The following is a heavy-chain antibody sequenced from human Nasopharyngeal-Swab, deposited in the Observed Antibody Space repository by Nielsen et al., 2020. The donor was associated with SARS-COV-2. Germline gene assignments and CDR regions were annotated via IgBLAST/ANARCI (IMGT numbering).Heavy chain of an antibody. CDR1: GYTFTSYD. D-gene: IGHD1-26*01. J-gene: IGHJ6*02. V-gene: IGHV1-8*01. CDR3: ARAGALTTANYYYYGMDV. CDR2: MNPNSGNT. Sequence: ASVKVSCKASGYTFTSYDINWVRQATGQGLEWMGWMNPNSGNTGYAQKFQGRVTMTRNTSISTAYMELSSLRSEDTAVYYCARAGALTTANYYYYGMDVWGQGTTVTVSS.